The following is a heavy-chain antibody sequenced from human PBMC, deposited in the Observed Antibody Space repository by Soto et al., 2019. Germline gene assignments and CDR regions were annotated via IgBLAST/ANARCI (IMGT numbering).Heavy chain of an antibody. CDR3: AKDQAAAGTISRYFQH. V-gene: IGHV3-23*01. Sequence: GGSLRLSCAASGFSFSTYAMSWVRQAPGKGLEWVSGISGSGGTTYYADSVKGRFTISRDNSKNTLYLQVNSLRVEDTAVYYCAKDQAAAGTISRYFQHWGQGTLVTVSS. CDR1: GFSFSTYA. J-gene: IGHJ1*01. CDR2: ISGSGGTT. D-gene: IGHD6-13*01.